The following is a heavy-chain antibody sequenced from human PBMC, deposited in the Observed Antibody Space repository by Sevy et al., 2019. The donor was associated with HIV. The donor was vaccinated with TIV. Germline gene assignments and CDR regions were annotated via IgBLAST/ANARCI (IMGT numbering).Heavy chain of an antibody. CDR2: IKHDGSEI. CDR1: GFSLESYW. D-gene: IGHD2-2*02. V-gene: IGHV3-7*01. Sequence: GGSLRLSCVGFGFSLESYWMNWVRQAPGKGLEWVANIKHDGSEIYYVDSVKGRFTVSRDNDRNLVYLQMNNLRVADTALYYCVKAIQSEVSFWGQGTLVTVSS. J-gene: IGHJ4*02. CDR3: VKAIQSEVSF.